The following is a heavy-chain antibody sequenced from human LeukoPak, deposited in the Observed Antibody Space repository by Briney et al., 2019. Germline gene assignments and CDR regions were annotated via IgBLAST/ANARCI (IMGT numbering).Heavy chain of an antibody. D-gene: IGHD3-22*01. V-gene: IGHV4-34*01. CDR2: INHSGST. CDR1: GGSFSGYY. CDR3: ARDGYNNDSRTRRLDY. Sequence: PSETLSLTCAVYGGSFSGYYWSWVRQPPGKGLEWIGEINHSGSTNYNPSLKSRVTISIDTSKKQFSLKLSSVTAADTAVYYCARDGYNNDSRTRRLDYWGQGTLATVSS. J-gene: IGHJ4*02.